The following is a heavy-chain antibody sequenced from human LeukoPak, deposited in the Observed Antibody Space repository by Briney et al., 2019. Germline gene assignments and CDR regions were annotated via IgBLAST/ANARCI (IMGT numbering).Heavy chain of an antibody. CDR3: ARDQPLDASSGYYNWFDP. Sequence: ASVRVSCEASGFTFSSYAISWVRQAPGQGLEWVGIINRSGGSTSYAQTLQGRVTMPRDTSKSTVYMHLSSLRSEDTAVYYCARDQPLDASSGYYNWFDPWGQGTLLTVSS. CDR2: INRSGGST. CDR1: GFTFSSYA. V-gene: IGHV1-46*01. D-gene: IGHD3-22*01. J-gene: IGHJ5*02.